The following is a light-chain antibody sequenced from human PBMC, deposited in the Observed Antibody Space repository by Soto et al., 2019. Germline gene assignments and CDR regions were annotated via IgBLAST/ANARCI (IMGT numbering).Light chain of an antibody. Sequence: QLVLTQSPSASASLGASVKLTCTLSRGHSSYAIAWHQQQPEKGPRYLMKLNSDGSHSKGDGIPDRFSGSSSGAERYLTISSLQSEDEADYYCQTWGTGIGVFGTGTKLTVL. CDR1: RGHSSYA. CDR3: QTWGTGIGV. J-gene: IGLJ1*01. CDR2: LNSDGSH. V-gene: IGLV4-69*01.